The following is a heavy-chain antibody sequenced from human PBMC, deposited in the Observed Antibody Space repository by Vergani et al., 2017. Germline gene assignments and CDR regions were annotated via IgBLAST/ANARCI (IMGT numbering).Heavy chain of an antibody. CDR3: ATVDRGSFDY. V-gene: IGHV1-69*19. CDR2: IIPIFGTA. Sequence: QVQLVQSGAEVKKPGSSVKVSCKASGGTFSSYAISWVRQAPGQGLEWMGGIIPIFGTANYAQKFQGRVTMTTDPSTSTAYMELRSLRFDDTAVYYCATVDRGSFDYWGQGTLVTVSS. D-gene: IGHD1-14*01. CDR1: GGTFSSYA. J-gene: IGHJ4*02.